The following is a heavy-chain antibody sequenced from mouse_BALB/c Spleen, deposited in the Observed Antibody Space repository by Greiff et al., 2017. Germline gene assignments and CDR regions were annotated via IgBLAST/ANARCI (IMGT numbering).Heavy chain of an antibody. Sequence: EVQRVESGPSLVKPSQTLSLTCSVTGDSITSGYWNWIRKFPGNKLEYMGYISYSGSTYYNPSLKSRISITRVTSKNQYYLQLNSVTTEDTATYYCAKGNYGNYWFAYWGQGTLVTVSA. CDR3: AKGNYGNYWFAY. D-gene: IGHD2-1*01. J-gene: IGHJ3*01. V-gene: IGHV3-8*02. CDR1: GDSITSGY. CDR2: ISYSGST.